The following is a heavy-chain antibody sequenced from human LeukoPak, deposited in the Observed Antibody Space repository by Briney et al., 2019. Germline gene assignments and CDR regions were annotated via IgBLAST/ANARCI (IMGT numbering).Heavy chain of an antibody. J-gene: IGHJ6*02. CDR1: GYTFTSYA. CDR2: MNPNSGNT. CDR3: ARDSLALYCSGGSCYSNYNYGMDV. D-gene: IGHD2-15*01. Sequence: ASVKVSCKASGYTFTSYAINWVRQATGQGLEWMGWMNPNSGNTGYAQKFQGRVTMTRNTSISTAYMELSSLRSEDTAVYYCARDSLALYCSGGSCYSNYNYGMDVWGQGTTVTVSS. V-gene: IGHV1-8*01.